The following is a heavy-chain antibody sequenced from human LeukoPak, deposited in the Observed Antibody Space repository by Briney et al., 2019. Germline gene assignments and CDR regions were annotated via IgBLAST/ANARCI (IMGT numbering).Heavy chain of an antibody. CDR3: ARPILFTGFDP. V-gene: IGHV3-48*03. Sequence: GGSLRLSCAASGFTFSSYEVNWVRQAPGKGLEWVSYISSSGSTIYHADSVKGRFTISRDNAKNSLYLQMNSLRAEDTAVYYCARPILFTGFDPWGQGTLVTVSS. J-gene: IGHJ5*02. CDR2: ISSSGSTI. D-gene: IGHD2-21*01. CDR1: GFTFSSYE.